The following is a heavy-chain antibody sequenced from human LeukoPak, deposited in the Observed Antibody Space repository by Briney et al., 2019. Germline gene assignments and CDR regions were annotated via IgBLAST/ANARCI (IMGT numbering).Heavy chain of an antibody. CDR1: GFTFSSYW. D-gene: IGHD2-21*02. J-gene: IGHJ6*03. CDR2: IKQDGSEK. CDR3: AKDIVCGDRYRHYYYYMTS. Sequence: GGSLRLSCAASGFTFSSYWMSWVRQAPGKGLEWVANIKQDGSEKYYVDSVKGRFTISRDNAKNSLYLQMNSLRAEDTAVYYCAKDIVCGDRYRHYYYYMTSGAKGPRSPSP. V-gene: IGHV3-7*01.